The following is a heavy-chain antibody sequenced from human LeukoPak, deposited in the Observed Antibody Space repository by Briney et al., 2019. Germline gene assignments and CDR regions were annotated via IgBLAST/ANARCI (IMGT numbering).Heavy chain of an antibody. CDR3: AKDPSINCSSTSCMGFDY. D-gene: IGHD2-2*01. CDR1: GFTFSSYW. Sequence: GGSLRLSCAASGFTFSSYWMSWVRQAPGKGLEWVANIKQDGSEKYYVGSVKGRFTISRDNSKNTLYLQMNSLRAEDTAVYYCAKDPSINCSSTSCMGFDYWGQGTLVTVSS. V-gene: IGHV3-7*01. CDR2: IKQDGSEK. J-gene: IGHJ4*02.